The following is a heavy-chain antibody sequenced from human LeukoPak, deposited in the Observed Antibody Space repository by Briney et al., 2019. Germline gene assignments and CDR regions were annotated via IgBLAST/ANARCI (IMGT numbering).Heavy chain of an antibody. CDR2: IYSSGST. V-gene: IGHV4-4*07. D-gene: IGHD3-10*01. CDR3: ASKHLWSDGFDI. Sequence: SETLSLTCTVSGGSIRSYYWTWIRQPAGKGLEWIGRIYSSGSTNYNPSLRSCVTMSVDTSKNQFSLRLSSVTAADTAVYYCASKHLWSDGFDIWGQGTMVTVSS. J-gene: IGHJ3*02. CDR1: GGSIRSYY.